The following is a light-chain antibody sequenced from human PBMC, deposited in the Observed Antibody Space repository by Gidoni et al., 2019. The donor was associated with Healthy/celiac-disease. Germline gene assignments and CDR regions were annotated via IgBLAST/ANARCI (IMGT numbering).Light chain of an antibody. V-gene: IGLV2-14*01. Sequence: QSALTQPASVSGSPGQSITISCTGTSMDVGGYNYVSWYHQHPGKAPKLMIYEVRNRPPGVSNRFSGSKSGNTASLTISGLQAEDEADYYCSSYTSSSTLGVFGTGTKVTVL. CDR1: SMDVGGYNY. CDR3: SSYTSSSTLGV. J-gene: IGLJ1*01. CDR2: EVR.